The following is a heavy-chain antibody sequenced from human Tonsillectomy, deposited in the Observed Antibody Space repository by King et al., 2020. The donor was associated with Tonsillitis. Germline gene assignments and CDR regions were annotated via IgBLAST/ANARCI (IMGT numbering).Heavy chain of an antibody. J-gene: IGHJ4*02. CDR2: IYPGDSDT. Sequence: VQLVESGAEVKKPGESLKISCKGSGYSFTSYWIGWVRQMPGKGLEWMGIIYPGDSDTRYSPSFQGQVTFSADKSISTAYLQWSSLKASDTAMYYCVRPAGYCSSTSAGCYFEYWGQGTLVTVSS. V-gene: IGHV5-51*01. CDR3: VRPAGYCSSTSAGCYFEY. CDR1: GYSFTSYW. D-gene: IGHD2-2*01.